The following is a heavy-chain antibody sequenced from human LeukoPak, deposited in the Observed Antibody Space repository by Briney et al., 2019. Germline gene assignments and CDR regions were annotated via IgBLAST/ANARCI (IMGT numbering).Heavy chain of an antibody. V-gene: IGHV3-9*03. D-gene: IGHD2-2*01. CDR1: GFTFDDYA. J-gene: IGHJ4*02. CDR2: ISWNSGSI. Sequence: GGSLRLSCAASGFTFDDYAMHWVRQAPGKGLEWVSGISWNSGSIGYADSVKGRFTISRDNAKNSLYLQMNRLRAEDMALYYCARGGTCNQLLTYFDYWGQGTLVTVSS. CDR3: ARGGTCNQLLTYFDY.